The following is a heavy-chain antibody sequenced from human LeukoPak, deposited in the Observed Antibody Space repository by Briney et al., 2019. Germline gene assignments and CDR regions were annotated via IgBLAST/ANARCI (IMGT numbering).Heavy chain of an antibody. D-gene: IGHD7-27*01. Sequence: SDTLSLTCTVSGGSVSSSSYYWGWIRQPPGKGLEWIGSVSYSGTNYNNPSLKSRVSISIDTSKNQFSVKLTSVTAADTAVYYCASLGSLRSWGQGTLVTVSS. J-gene: IGHJ5*02. CDR3: ASLGSLRS. CDR1: GGSVSSSSYY. CDR2: VSYSGTN. V-gene: IGHV4-39*01.